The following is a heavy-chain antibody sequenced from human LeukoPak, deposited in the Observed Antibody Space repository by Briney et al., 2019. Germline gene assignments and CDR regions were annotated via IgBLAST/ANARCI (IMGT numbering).Heavy chain of an antibody. J-gene: IGHJ6*02. V-gene: IGHV3-33*01. D-gene: IGHD3-10*01. CDR3: ARALFAGAFYGMDV. CDR2: IWSDGSNK. Sequence: GGSLRLSCAASGFTFSNYGIHWVRQAPGKGLEWVAIIWSDGSNKYYADSVKGRFTISRDNSKNTLYLQMNSLRAEDTAVYYCARALFAGAFYGMDVWGQGTTVTVSS. CDR1: GFTFSNYG.